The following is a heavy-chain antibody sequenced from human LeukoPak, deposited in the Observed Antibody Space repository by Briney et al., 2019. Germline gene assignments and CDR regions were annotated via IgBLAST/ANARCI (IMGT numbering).Heavy chain of an antibody. V-gene: IGHV3-7*01. CDR3: ARDAFSRISVFGVVSDAFDI. CDR2: IKQDGSEK. Sequence: PGGSLRLSCAASGFTFSSYWMSWVRQAPGKGPEWVANIKQDGSEKYYVDSVKGRFTISRDNAKNSLYLQMNSLRAGDTAVYYCARDAFSRISVFGVVSDAFDIWGQGTMVTVSS. J-gene: IGHJ3*02. CDR1: GFTFSSYW. D-gene: IGHD3-3*01.